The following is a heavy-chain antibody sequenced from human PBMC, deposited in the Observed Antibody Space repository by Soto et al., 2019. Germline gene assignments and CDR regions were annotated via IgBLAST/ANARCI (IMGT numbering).Heavy chain of an antibody. CDR2: IYPSDSDT. D-gene: IGHD1-1*01. CDR3: ARGQVDTTLFDY. V-gene: IGHV5-51*01. CDR1: GYSFSSYW. J-gene: IGHJ4*02. Sequence: GSLKISCKGSGYSFSSYWIGWVRQMSGEGLEWMGIIYPSDSDTRYSPSFQGQVTISADKSIYTAYLQWSSLKASDTAMYYCARGQVDTTLFDYWGQGTQVTVSS.